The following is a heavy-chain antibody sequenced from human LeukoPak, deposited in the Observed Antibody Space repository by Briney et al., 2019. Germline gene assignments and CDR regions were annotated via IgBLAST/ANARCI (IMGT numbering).Heavy chain of an antibody. J-gene: IGHJ4*02. CDR1: GFTVSGNY. V-gene: IGHV3-53*01. Sequence: GGSLRLSCAASGFTVSGNYMSWVRQAPGKGLEWVSVIYSGGSTYYADSVKGRFTISRDNSKNTLYLQMNSLRAEDTAVYYCARPIGAYGSGSYYYWGQGTLVTVSS. D-gene: IGHD3-10*01. CDR3: ARPIGAYGSGSYYY. CDR2: IYSGGST.